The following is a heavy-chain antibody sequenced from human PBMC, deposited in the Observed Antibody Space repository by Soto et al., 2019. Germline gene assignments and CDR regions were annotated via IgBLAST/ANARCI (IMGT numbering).Heavy chain of an antibody. V-gene: IGHV3-30-3*01. J-gene: IGHJ4*02. Sequence: PVGSLRLSCAASGFTFSSYAMHWVRQAPGKGLEWVAVISYDGSNKYYADSVKGRFTISRDNSKNTLYLQMNSLRAEDTAVYYCARGPSSLTRFDYWGQGTPVTVSS. CDR3: ARGPSSLTRFDY. CDR1: GFTFSSYA. CDR2: ISYDGSNK. D-gene: IGHD2-2*01.